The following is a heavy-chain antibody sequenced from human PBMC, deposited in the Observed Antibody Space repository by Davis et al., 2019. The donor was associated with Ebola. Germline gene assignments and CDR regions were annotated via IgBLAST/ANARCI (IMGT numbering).Heavy chain of an antibody. CDR2: ISSSSSYI. CDR1: GFTFSSYS. J-gene: IGHJ4*02. V-gene: IGHV3-21*01. Sequence: PGGSLRLSCAASGFTFSSYSMNWVRQAPGKGLEWVSSISSSSSYIYYADSVKGRFTISRDNAKNSLYLQMNSLRAEDTAVYYCARAPLYYYDSSGYYPFDYWGQGTLVTVSS. CDR3: ARAPLYYYDSSGYYPFDY. D-gene: IGHD3-22*01.